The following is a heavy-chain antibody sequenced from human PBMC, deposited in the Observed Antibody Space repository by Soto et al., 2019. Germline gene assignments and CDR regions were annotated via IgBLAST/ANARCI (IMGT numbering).Heavy chain of an antibody. J-gene: IGHJ4*02. Sequence: PGGSLRLSCAASGFTFSNYAMSWVRQAPGKGLEWVSGISGSASRTYYADSVKGRFTISRDNSRDTLYLQMNSLRAEDTAIYYCVGRPWRAGDWSSYYFENWGQGTVVTVSS. CDR3: VGRPWRAGDWSSYYFEN. D-gene: IGHD3-9*01. CDR1: GFTFSNYA. CDR2: ISGSASRT. V-gene: IGHV3-23*01.